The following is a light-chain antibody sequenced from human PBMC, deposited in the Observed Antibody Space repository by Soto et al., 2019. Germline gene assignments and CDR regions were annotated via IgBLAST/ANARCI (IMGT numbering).Light chain of an antibody. J-gene: IGKJ1*01. CDR1: QSVSSSY. CDR2: DAS. CDR3: QQYGSSQWT. Sequence: EIVLTQSPGTLSLAPGERATLSCRASQSVSSSYLAWDQQKPGQAPRLLIYDASSRATGIPDRFSGSGSGTDFTLTISRLEPEDFAVYYCQQYGSSQWTFGQGTKVEIK. V-gene: IGKV3-20*01.